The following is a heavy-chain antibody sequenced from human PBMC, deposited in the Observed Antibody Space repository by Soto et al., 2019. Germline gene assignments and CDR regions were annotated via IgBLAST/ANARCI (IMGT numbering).Heavy chain of an antibody. D-gene: IGHD6-13*01. J-gene: IGHJ6*03. CDR1: GGSISSYY. V-gene: IGHV4-59*01. CDR2: IYYSGST. CDR3: ARGYSSSWYSYYYYYMDV. Sequence: SETLSLTCTVSGGSISSYYLSWIRQPPGKGLEWIGYIYYSGSTNYNPSLKSRVTISVDTSKNQFSLKLSSVTAADTAVYYCARGYSSSWYSYYYYYMDVWGKGTTVTVSS.